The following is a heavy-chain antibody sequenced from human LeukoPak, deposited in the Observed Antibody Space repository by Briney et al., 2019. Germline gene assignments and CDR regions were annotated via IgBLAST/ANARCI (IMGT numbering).Heavy chain of an antibody. D-gene: IGHD3-9*01. V-gene: IGHV3-11*01. CDR3: ARLRYYDILTGPETIFLHQYYFDY. CDR2: ISSSGSTI. J-gene: IGHJ4*02. CDR1: GSTFSDYY. Sequence: GGSLRLSCAASGSTFSDYYMSWIRQAPGKGLEWVSYISSSGSTIYYADSVKGRFTISRDNAKNSLYLQMNSLRAEDTAVYYCARLRYYDILTGPETIFLHQYYFDYWGQGTLVTVSS.